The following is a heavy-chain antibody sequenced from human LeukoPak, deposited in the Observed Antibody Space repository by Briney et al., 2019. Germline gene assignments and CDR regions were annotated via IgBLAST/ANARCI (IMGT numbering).Heavy chain of an antibody. J-gene: IGHJ4*02. CDR1: GGSISSSSYY. Sequence: SETLSLTCTVSGGSISSSSYYWGWIRQPPGKGLEWIGSIYYSGSTSYNPSLKSRVTISVDKSKNQFSLKLSSVTAADTAIYYCARETAAAGSFIAINDYWGQGTLVTVSP. CDR2: IYYSGST. V-gene: IGHV4-39*07. D-gene: IGHD6-13*01. CDR3: ARETAAAGSFIAINDY.